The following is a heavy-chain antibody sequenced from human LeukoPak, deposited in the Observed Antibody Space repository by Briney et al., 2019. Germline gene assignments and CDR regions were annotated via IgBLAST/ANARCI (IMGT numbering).Heavy chain of an antibody. CDR3: ARAHPGDYSDFQFDY. CDR2: ITRSNYI. Sequence: GSLRLSCAASGFTFSSYSMNWVRQAPGKGLEWVSSITRSNYIYYADSVKGRFTISRDNAKNSLYLQMNSLRAEDTAVYYCARAHPGDYSDFQFDYWGQGTLVTVSS. J-gene: IGHJ4*02. CDR1: GFTFSSYS. V-gene: IGHV3-21*06. D-gene: IGHD4-11*01.